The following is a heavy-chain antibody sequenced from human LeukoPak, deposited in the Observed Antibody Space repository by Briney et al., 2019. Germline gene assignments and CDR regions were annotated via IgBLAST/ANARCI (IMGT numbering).Heavy chain of an antibody. CDR2: INPNSGGT. V-gene: IGHV1-2*02. CDR1: GYTFTGYY. J-gene: IGHJ4*02. D-gene: IGHD6-19*01. Sequence: ASVKVSCKASGYTFTGYYIHWVRQAPGQGLEWMGWINPNSGGTNYAQKFQGRVTMTRDTSISTAYMELSRLRSDDTAVYYCARDRALLAVAGTAYWGQGTLVTVSS. CDR3: ARDRALLAVAGTAY.